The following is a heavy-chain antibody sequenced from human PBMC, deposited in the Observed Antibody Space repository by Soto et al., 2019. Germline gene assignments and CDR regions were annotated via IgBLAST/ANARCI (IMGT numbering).Heavy chain of an antibody. Sequence: SLRLSCAASGFTFSSYGMHWVRQAPGKGLEWVAVISYDGSNKYYADSVKGRFTISRDNSKNTLYLQMNSLRAEDTAVYYCAKGGSTYYDILTLRNGMDVWGQGTTVTVSS. J-gene: IGHJ6*02. CDR2: ISYDGSNK. V-gene: IGHV3-30*18. CDR3: AKGGSTYYDILTLRNGMDV. D-gene: IGHD3-9*01. CDR1: GFTFSSYG.